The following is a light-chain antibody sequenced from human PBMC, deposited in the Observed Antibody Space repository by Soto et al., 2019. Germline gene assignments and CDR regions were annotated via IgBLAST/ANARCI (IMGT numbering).Light chain of an antibody. Sequence: QSSLAQPRSVSGPAGQSVTFSCTGTNNDIGGFLYVSWYQQVPGKAPKLMISAVTQPPSGVPDRFSGSKSGNTASWNISGLQADDEADYLCSSSAASDLWVFGGGTKVTVL. J-gene: IGLJ3*02. V-gene: IGLV2-11*01. CDR1: NNDIGGFLY. CDR2: AVT. CDR3: SSSAASDLWV.